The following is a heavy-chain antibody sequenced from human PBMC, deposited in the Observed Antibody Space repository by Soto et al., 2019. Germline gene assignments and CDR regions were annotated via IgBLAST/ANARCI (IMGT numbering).Heavy chain of an antibody. CDR1: GFTFSSYA. D-gene: IGHD6-13*01. CDR2: ITWSGDDT. V-gene: IGHV3-23*01. CDR3: AKLGSSTWSPLYYFDY. Sequence: GGSLRLSCEASGFTFSSYAMGWVRQAPVKGLEWLYAITWSGDDTYSVDSVKGRFTISRDNSRNTLYLQMNSLRAEDTAIYYCAKLGSSTWSPLYYFDYWGQGTLVTVSS. J-gene: IGHJ4*02.